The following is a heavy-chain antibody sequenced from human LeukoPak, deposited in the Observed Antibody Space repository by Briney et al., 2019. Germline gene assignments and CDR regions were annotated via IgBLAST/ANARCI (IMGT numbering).Heavy chain of an antibody. J-gene: IGHJ4*02. Sequence: PGGSLRLSCAASGFTFSNYWMTWVRQAPGKGLEWVGNIKQDGSEKYYVDSVKGRFTISRDNAKNSLYLQMNSLRAEDTAVYYCARDIVGATTFDYWGQGTLVTVSS. CDR1: GFTFSNYW. CDR3: ARDIVGATTFDY. CDR2: IKQDGSEK. D-gene: IGHD1-26*01. V-gene: IGHV3-7*01.